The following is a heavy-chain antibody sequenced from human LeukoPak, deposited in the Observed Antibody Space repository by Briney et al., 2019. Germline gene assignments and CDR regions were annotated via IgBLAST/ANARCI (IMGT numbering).Heavy chain of an antibody. J-gene: IGHJ3*02. D-gene: IGHD1-26*01. CDR1: GFTVSDYY. CDR2: IYHSGST. CDR3: ARWTWEMAYDI. V-gene: IGHV4-38-2*01. Sequence: GSLRLSCAASGFTVSDYYLTWIRQAPGKGLEWIGNIYHSGSTYYNPSLKSRVTISMDTSKNQFSLKLSSVTAADTAVYYCARWTWEMAYDIWGQGTMVTVSS.